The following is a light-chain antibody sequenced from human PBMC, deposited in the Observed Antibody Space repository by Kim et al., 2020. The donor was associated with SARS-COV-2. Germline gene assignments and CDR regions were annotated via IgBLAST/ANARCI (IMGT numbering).Light chain of an antibody. CDR2: GAS. J-gene: IGKJ4*01. V-gene: IGKV3-15*01. CDR1: QSLSSN. Sequence: EILMTQSPATLSVSPGERATLSCRASQSLSSNLAWYQQTPGQTPRLLIYGASTRATGIPARFTGSGSGTEFTLTISSLQSEDFAVYYCQQYSNWPHTFGGGTKVEI. CDR3: QQYSNWPHT.